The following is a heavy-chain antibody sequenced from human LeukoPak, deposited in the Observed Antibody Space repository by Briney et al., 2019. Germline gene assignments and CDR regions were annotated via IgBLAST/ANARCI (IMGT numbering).Heavy chain of an antibody. CDR2: ISSNGGST. V-gene: IGHV3-64*01. J-gene: IGHJ4*02. CDR1: GFTFSSYA. CDR3: ARQDRIVVVIGFDY. Sequence: GGSLRLSCAASGFTFSSYAMHWVRQAPGKGLEYVSAISSNGGSTYYANSVKGRFTISRDNSKNTLYLQMGSLRAEDTAVYYCARQDRIVVVIGFDYWGQGTLVTVSS. D-gene: IGHD3-22*01.